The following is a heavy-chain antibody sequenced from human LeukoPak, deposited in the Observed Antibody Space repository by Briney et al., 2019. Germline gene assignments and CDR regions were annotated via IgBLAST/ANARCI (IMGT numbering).Heavy chain of an antibody. D-gene: IGHD3-10*01. CDR1: GVSISSSSYY. CDR2: IYYSGRT. Sequence: SETLSLTCTVSGVSISSSSYYWGRLRQPPGKGLEWIVSIYYSGRTYYNPSLKSRVTISVDTSKNQFSLKLSSVTAADTAVDYCAKARGTGSGSYGLFDYWGQGTLVTVSS. CDR3: AKARGTGSGSYGLFDY. J-gene: IGHJ4*02. V-gene: IGHV4-39*07.